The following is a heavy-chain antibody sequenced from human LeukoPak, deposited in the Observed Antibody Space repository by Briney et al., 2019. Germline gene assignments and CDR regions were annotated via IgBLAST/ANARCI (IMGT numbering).Heavy chain of an antibody. CDR3: ARDSRHHRFLYWDWFDP. V-gene: IGHV3-21*01. J-gene: IGHJ5*02. D-gene: IGHD1-26*01. CDR2: ISSRSLYI. Sequence: GGSLRLSCAASGFTFSSYWMSWVRQAPGEGLEWVSSISSRSLYIHYADSVKGRFTISRDNVKNSLYLQMNSLRAEDTAVYYCARDSRHHRFLYWDWFDPWGQGTLVAVSS. CDR1: GFTFSSYW.